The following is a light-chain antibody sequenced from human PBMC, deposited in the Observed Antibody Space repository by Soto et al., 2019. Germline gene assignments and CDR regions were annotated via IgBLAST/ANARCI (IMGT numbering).Light chain of an antibody. CDR1: QTVGNS. CDR3: QQYDDWLRLT. J-gene: IGKJ4*01. Sequence: EFVLTQSPGTLSLSPGERATLSCRASQTVGNSLAWYQQKPGQAPSLLLHSASTRATGIPARFSGSGSGTEFTLTISSLQSEDFAVYFCQQYDDWLRLTFGGGTKVDIK. CDR2: SAS. V-gene: IGKV3-15*01.